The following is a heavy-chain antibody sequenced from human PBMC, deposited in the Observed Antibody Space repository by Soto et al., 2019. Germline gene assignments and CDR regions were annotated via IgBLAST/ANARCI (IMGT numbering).Heavy chain of an antibody. CDR2: FVPMFSSS. V-gene: IGHV1-69*01. D-gene: IGHD2-15*01. J-gene: IGHJ4*02. CDR1: GTTFTSYG. CDR3: ARTGGTYYFDH. Sequence: QVQLVQSGAEVKKPGSSVNVSCKASGTTFTSYGIHWVRQAPGQGIEWMGGFVPMFSSSNYAQKFQGRLTIVADESTNTAYMELSSLRADDAAIYYCARTGGTYYFDHWGQGTLVTVSS.